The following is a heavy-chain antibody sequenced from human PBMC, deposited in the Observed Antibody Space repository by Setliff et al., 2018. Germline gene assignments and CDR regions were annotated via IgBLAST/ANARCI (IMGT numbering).Heavy chain of an antibody. CDR3: ARDDTYDFWGGHGHLDS. CDR1: SGSISYNNW. CDR2: IYHTEST. Sequence: SETLSLTCAVSSGSISYNNWWTWVRQPPGKGLEWIGEIYHTESTNYNPSLKSRVTISLDKSKNQFPLELSSVTAADTAVYYCARDDTYDFWGGHGHLDSWGQGILVTVS. V-gene: IGHV4-4*02. J-gene: IGHJ4*02. D-gene: IGHD3-3*01.